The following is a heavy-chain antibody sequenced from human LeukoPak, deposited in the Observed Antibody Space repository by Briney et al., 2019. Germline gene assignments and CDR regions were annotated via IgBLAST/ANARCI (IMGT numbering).Heavy chain of an antibody. CDR2: INPSGGST. CDR3: ASNSGYSSSWYSGVYGD. CDR1: GYTFTSYY. D-gene: IGHD6-13*01. Sequence: ASVKVSCKASGYTFTSYYMHWVRQAPGQGLEWMGIINPSGGSTSYAQKFQGRVTITADKSTSTAYMELSSLRSEDTAVYYCASNSGYSSSWYSGVYGDWGQGTLVTVSS. V-gene: IGHV1-46*01. J-gene: IGHJ4*02.